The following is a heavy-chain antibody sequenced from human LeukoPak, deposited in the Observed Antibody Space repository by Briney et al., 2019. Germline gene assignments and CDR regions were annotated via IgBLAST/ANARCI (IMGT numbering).Heavy chain of an antibody. J-gene: IGHJ2*01. D-gene: IGHD6-19*01. V-gene: IGHV3-74*01. CDR1: GFTFNTYW. CDR2: INPDGTVT. Sequence: GGSLRLSCAASGFTFNTYWMHWVRQAPGQGLVWVSPINPDGTVTTYADSVKARFTISRDNAKNTLYLQMNSLKAEDTAVYYCVRDSPSGFFDLWGRGTLVTVSS. CDR3: VRDSPSGFFDL.